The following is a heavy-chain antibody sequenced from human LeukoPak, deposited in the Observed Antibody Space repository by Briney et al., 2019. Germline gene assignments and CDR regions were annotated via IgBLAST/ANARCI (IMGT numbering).Heavy chain of an antibody. V-gene: IGHV3-48*03. J-gene: IGHJ4*02. Sequence: QPGGPLRLSCAASGFTFSSYEMNWVRQAPGKGLEWVSYISSSGSTIYYADSVEGRFTISRDNAKNSLYLQMNSLRAEDTAVHFCATEGPLPGGHDSWGQGTLVTVSS. CDR3: ATEGPLPGGHDS. D-gene: IGHD2-15*01. CDR1: GFTFSSYE. CDR2: ISSSGSTI.